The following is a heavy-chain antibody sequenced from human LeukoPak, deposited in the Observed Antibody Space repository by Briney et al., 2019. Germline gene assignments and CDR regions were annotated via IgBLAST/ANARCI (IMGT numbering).Heavy chain of an antibody. CDR3: ARVSSSWYYFDY. Sequence: ASVKVSCKASGYTFTGYYMHWVRQAPGQGLEWMGWINPNSGGTNYAQKLQGRVTMTTDTSTSTAYMELRSLRSDDTAVYYCARVSSSWYYFDYWGQGTLVTVS. CDR2: INPNSGGT. CDR1: GYTFTGYY. D-gene: IGHD6-13*01. V-gene: IGHV1-2*02. J-gene: IGHJ4*02.